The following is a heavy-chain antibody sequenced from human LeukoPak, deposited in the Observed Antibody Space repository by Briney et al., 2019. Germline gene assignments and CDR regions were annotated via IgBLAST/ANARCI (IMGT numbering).Heavy chain of an antibody. D-gene: IGHD1-26*01. Sequence: SETLSLTCTVSGGSISISSYYWGWIRQPPGNGLESIGSIYYSGSTYYNPSLKSRVTISVDTSKNQFSLKLSSVTAADTAVYYCARTGSYFGSDYWGQGTLVTVSS. CDR1: GGSISISSYY. V-gene: IGHV4-39*01. CDR3: ARTGSYFGSDY. J-gene: IGHJ4*02. CDR2: IYYSGST.